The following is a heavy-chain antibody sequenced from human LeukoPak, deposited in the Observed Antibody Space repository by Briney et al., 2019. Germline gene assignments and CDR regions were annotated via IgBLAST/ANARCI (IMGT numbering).Heavy chain of an antibody. J-gene: IGHJ4*02. Sequence: KPSETPSLTRTVSGGSISSYYWSRIRQPPGKGLEWIGDIYYSGSTNYNPSLKSRVTISVDTSKNQFSLKLSSVTAADTAVYYCARQAGPYCSSTTCYLDYWGRGTLVTVSS. V-gene: IGHV4-59*08. CDR3: ARQAGPYCSSTTCYLDY. D-gene: IGHD2-2*01. CDR2: IYYSGST. CDR1: GGSISSYY.